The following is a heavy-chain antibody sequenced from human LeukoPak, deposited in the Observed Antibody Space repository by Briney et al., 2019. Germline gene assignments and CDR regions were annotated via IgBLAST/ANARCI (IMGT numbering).Heavy chain of an antibody. Sequence: SETLSLTCTVSGGSISSHYWSWIRQPPGRGLEWIGYINYSGSTNYNPSLKSRVTISVDTSKNHFSLKLNSVTAADTAVYYCARRSSDWFDPWGQGTLVTVSS. CDR2: INYSGST. CDR1: GGSISSHY. V-gene: IGHV4-59*11. J-gene: IGHJ5*02. CDR3: ARRSSDWFDP. D-gene: IGHD1-26*01.